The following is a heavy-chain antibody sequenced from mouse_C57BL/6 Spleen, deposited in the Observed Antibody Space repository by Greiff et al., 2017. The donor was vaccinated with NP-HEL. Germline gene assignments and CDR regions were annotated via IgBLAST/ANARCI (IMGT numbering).Heavy chain of an antibody. CDR3: ARDGSSYPWYFDV. CDR2: IYPGDGDT. V-gene: IGHV1-82*01. Sequence: VQLQQSGPELVKPGASVKISCKASGYAFSSSWMNWVKQRPGKGLEWIGRIYPGDGDTNYNGKFKGKATLTADKSSSTAYMQLSSLTSEDSAVYFCARDGSSYPWYFDVWGTGTTVTVSS. J-gene: IGHJ1*03. D-gene: IGHD1-1*01. CDR1: GYAFSSSW.